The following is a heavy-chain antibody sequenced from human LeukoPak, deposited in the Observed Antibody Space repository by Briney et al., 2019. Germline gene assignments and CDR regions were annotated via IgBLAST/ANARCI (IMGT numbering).Heavy chain of an antibody. CDR2: ISGSGGST. CDR3: AKWSRITMVRGVIRRPGYFDY. Sequence: PGGSLRLSCAASGFTFSSYAMSWVRQAPGKGLEWVSAISGSGGSTYYADSVKGRFTISRDNSKNTLYLQMNSLRGEDTAVYYCAKWSRITMVRGVIRRPGYFDYWGQGTLVTVSS. D-gene: IGHD3-10*01. V-gene: IGHV3-23*01. J-gene: IGHJ4*02. CDR1: GFTFSSYA.